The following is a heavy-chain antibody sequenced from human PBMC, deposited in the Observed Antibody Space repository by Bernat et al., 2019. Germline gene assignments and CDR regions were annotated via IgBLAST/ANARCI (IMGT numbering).Heavy chain of an antibody. D-gene: IGHD3-10*01. CDR3: VRGRWVSHKTDYYLDY. Sequence: QVQLVQSGAEVKKPGASVKVSCKASGYTFSGYAIHWVRQAPGQRLEWMGWINTGNGATKYSQTFQGRVTITRDASASTVYMDLSSLRSEDTAVYFCVRGRWVSHKTDYYLDYWGLGTLVTVSS. V-gene: IGHV1-3*04. CDR2: INTGNGAT. CDR1: GYTFSGYA. J-gene: IGHJ4*02.